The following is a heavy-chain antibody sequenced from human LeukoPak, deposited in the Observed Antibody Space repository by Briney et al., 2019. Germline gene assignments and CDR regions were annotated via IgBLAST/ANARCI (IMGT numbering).Heavy chain of an antibody. CDR3: ARDHGIAAAGTFFDY. V-gene: IGHV3-30-3*01. J-gene: IGHJ4*02. D-gene: IGHD6-13*01. Sequence: GRSLRLSCAASGFTFSSYAMHWVRQAPGTGLEWVAVISYDGSNKYYADSVKGRFTISRDNSKNTLYLQMNSLRAEDTAVYYCARDHGIAAAGTFFDYWGQGTLVTVSS. CDR1: GFTFSSYA. CDR2: ISYDGSNK.